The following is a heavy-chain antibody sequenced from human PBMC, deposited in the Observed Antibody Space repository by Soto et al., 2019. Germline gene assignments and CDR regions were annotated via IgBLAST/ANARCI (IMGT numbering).Heavy chain of an antibody. V-gene: IGHV2-70*01. CDR1: GFSLSTSGMC. CDR3: ARRSVSSGWYFFDY. CDR2: IDWDDDK. Sequence: SGPTLVNPTQTLTLTCTFSGFSLSTSGMCVSWIRQPPGKALEWLALIDWDDDKYYSTSLKTSLTISKDTSKNQVVLTMTNMDPVDTATYYCARRSVSSGWYFFDYWGQGSLVIVSS. D-gene: IGHD6-19*01. J-gene: IGHJ4*02.